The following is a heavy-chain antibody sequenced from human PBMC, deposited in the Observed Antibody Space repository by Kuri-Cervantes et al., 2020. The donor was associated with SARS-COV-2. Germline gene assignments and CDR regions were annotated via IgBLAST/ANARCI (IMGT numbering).Heavy chain of an antibody. CDR2: ISYDGSNK. D-gene: IGHD6-6*01. Sequence: GGSLRLSCAASGFTFSSYAMHWVRQAPGKGLEWVAVISYDGSNKYYADSVKGRFTISRDNSKNTLYLQMNSLRAEDTAVYYCARDTAARYFDHWGQGTLVTVSS. CDR1: GFTFSSYA. V-gene: IGHV3-30*04. CDR3: ARDTAARYFDH. J-gene: IGHJ4*02.